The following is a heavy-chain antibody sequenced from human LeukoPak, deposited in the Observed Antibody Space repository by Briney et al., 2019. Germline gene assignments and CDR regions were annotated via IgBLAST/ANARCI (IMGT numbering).Heavy chain of an antibody. V-gene: IGHV4-39*06. Sequence: PSDTLSLTCSVSGGSISSSSDYWGSIPQPPGKGLEGIGSIYYSGSTYYNPSLKSRDTISVDTSKTQSPLKPSSVTAAGTAMYYCASRCSGGSCHSVERGHPTDYWGQGTLVTVSS. CDR1: GGSISSSSDY. CDR2: IYYSGST. J-gene: IGHJ4*02. CDR3: ASRCSGGSCHSVERGHPTDY. D-gene: IGHD2-15*01.